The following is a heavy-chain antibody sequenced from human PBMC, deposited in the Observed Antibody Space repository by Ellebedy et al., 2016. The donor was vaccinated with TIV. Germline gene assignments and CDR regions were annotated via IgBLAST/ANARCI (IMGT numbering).Heavy chain of an antibody. CDR1: GGSISSYY. CDR3: ARQCITTAPVEFDY. Sequence: SETLSLTCTVSGGSISSYYWSWIRQPPGKGLEWIGYIYYSGSTNYNPSLQSRVTISLEASKNQFALKLTSVTAADTAVYYCARQCITTAPVEFDYWGQGTLVTVSS. CDR2: IYYSGST. D-gene: IGHD2-8*01. V-gene: IGHV4-59*08. J-gene: IGHJ4*02.